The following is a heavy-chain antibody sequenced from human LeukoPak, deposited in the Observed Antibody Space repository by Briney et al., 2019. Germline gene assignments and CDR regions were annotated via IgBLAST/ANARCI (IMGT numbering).Heavy chain of an antibody. CDR2: IYYTGNT. D-gene: IGHD3-10*01. J-gene: IGHJ5*02. Sequence: SETLSLTCTVSGVSISSSYSYWGWIRQPPGMGLEWIGSIYYTGNTYYNASLKSRVTISVDTSKNQFSLKLSSVTAADTAVYYCARQKLLWFGEVWFDPWGQGTLVTVSS. CDR3: ARQKLLWFGEVWFDP. V-gene: IGHV4-39*01. CDR1: GVSISSSYSY.